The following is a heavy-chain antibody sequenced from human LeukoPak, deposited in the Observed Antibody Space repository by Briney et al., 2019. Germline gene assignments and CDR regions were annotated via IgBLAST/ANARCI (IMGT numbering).Heavy chain of an antibody. CDR2: ISYDGSNK. CDR3: AKTSSSNWYYFDY. D-gene: IGHD6-13*01. J-gene: IGHJ4*02. V-gene: IGHV3-30*18. Sequence: GGSLRLSCAASGFTFSSYGMHWARQAPGKGLEWVAVISYDGSNKDSADSVKGRFTISRDNSKSTLYLQMNSLRAEDTAVYYCAKTSSSNWYYFDYWGQGTLVTVSS. CDR1: GFTFSSYG.